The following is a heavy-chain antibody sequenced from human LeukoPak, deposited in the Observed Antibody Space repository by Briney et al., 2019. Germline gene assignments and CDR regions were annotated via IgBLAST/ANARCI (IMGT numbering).Heavy chain of an antibody. CDR2: VYYSGST. J-gene: IGHJ4*02. Sequence: PSETLSLTCTVSGGSISSSSYYWGWIRQPPGKGLEWIGRVYYSGSTYYNPSLKSRVTISVDTSKNQFSLKLSSVTAADTAVYYCARLDYYGSGNPTLFDYWGQGTLVTVSS. CDR3: ARLDYYGSGNPTLFDY. D-gene: IGHD3-10*01. CDR1: GGSISSSSYY. V-gene: IGHV4-39*01.